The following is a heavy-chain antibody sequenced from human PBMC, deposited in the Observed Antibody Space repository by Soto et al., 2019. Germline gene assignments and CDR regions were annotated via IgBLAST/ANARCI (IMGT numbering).Heavy chain of an antibody. V-gene: IGHV1-18*01. CDR3: ARDNIVVVPENPDAFDI. CDR1: GYTFTSYG. D-gene: IGHD2-2*01. CDR2: ISAYNGNT. J-gene: IGHJ3*02. Sequence: QVQLVQSGAEVKKPGASVKVSCKASGYTFTSYGISWVRQAPGQGLEWMGWISAYNGNTNYAQKLQGRVTMTTDTATSTAYMELRSLRSDDTAVYYCARDNIVVVPENPDAFDIWGQGTMVTVSS.